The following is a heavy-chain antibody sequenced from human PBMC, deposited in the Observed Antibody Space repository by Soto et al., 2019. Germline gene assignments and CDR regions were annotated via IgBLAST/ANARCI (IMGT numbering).Heavy chain of an antibody. D-gene: IGHD3-22*01. V-gene: IGHV3-7*03. CDR3: ARGPDLPGSGYQSSGVWFDP. CDR2: IKQDGSEK. J-gene: IGHJ5*02. Sequence: EVQLVESGGGLVQPGGSLRLSCAASGFTFSSYWMSWVRQAPGKGLEWVANIKQDGSEKYYVDSVKGRFTISRDNAKNSLYLQMNSLRAEDTAVYYCARGPDLPGSGYQSSGVWFDPWDQGTLVTVSS. CDR1: GFTFSSYW.